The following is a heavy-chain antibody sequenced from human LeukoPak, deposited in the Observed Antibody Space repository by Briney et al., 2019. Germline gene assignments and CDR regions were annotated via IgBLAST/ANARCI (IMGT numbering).Heavy chain of an antibody. J-gene: IGHJ6*03. CDR3: ARDGTGTSVYYYYMDV. CDR1: GGSISSGSYY. Sequence: SETLSLTCTVSGGSISSGSYYWSWIRQPAGKGLEWIGRIYTSGSTNYNPSLKSRVTISVDTSKNQFSLKLSSVTAADTAVYYCARDGTGTSVYYYYMDVWGKGTTVTVSS. CDR2: IYTSGST. V-gene: IGHV4-61*02. D-gene: IGHD3/OR15-3a*01.